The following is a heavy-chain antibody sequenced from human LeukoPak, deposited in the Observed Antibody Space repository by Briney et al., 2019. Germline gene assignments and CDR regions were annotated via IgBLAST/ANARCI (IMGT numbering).Heavy chain of an antibody. Sequence: PGGSLRLSCAASGFTVSSNYMSWVRQAPGKGLEWVSVIYSGGSTYYADSVKGRFTISRDNSKNTLYLQMNSLRDEDTAVYYCARVPSAYGGNSGEGYWGQGTLVTVSS. V-gene: IGHV3-66*01. CDR2: IYSGGST. J-gene: IGHJ4*02. CDR3: ARVPSAYGGNSGEGY. CDR1: GFTVSSNY. D-gene: IGHD4-17*01.